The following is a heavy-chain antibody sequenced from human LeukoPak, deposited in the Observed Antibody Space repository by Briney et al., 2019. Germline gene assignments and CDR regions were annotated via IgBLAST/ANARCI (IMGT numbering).Heavy chain of an antibody. CDR2: IYYSGST. V-gene: IGHV4-59*02. D-gene: IGHD6-13*01. CDR3: ARGEYSSSWYRPYYFDY. CDR1: GGSVSSYY. Sequence: SETLSLTCTVSGGSVSSYYWSWIRQPPGKGLEWIGYIYYSGSTNYNPSLKSRVAISVDTSKNQFSLKLSSVTAADTAVYYCARGEYSSSWYRPYYFDYWGQGTLATVSS. J-gene: IGHJ4*02.